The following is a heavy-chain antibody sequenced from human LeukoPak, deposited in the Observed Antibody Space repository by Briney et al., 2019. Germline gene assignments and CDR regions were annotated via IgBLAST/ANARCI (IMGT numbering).Heavy chain of an antibody. Sequence: SETLSLTCTVSGDSISNYFWSWIRQTPGKGLEWIGYIYNSGSTNYNPSLKSRVTVSLDKSKNHLSLNLTSVTAADTAVYYCSRENGAFSPFGYWGQGTLATVPS. CDR2: IYNSGST. D-gene: IGHD2-8*01. CDR1: GDSISNYF. J-gene: IGHJ4*02. CDR3: SRENGAFSPFGY. V-gene: IGHV4-59*12.